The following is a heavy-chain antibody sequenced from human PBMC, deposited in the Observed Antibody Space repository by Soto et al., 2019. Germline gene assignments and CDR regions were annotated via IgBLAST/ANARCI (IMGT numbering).Heavy chain of an antibody. V-gene: IGHV2-70*16. J-gene: IGHJ4*02. Sequence: TLSLTCTVSGASVNSGGYYWNWIRQLPGKGLEWLARIDWDGEQFYSPSLETRLAISRDTSKNQVVLTVTNMDPVDTATYYCARESEFITSSGRRYFFDYWGQGTLVTVSS. CDR1: GASVNSGGYY. CDR2: IDWDGEQ. CDR3: ARESEFITSSGRRYFFDY. D-gene: IGHD6-6*01.